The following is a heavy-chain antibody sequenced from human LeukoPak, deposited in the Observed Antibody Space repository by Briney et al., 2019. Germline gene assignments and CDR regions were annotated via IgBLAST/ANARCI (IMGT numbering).Heavy chain of an antibody. D-gene: IGHD3-10*01. Sequence: SETLSLTCTVSGGSISSYYWSWIRQPPGKGLEWIGYIYYSGSTNYNPSLKSRVTISVDTSKNQFSLKLSSVTAADTAVYYCARDKHSILWFGEGDYWGQGTLVTVSS. CDR2: IYYSGST. J-gene: IGHJ4*02. CDR3: ARDKHSILWFGEGDY. V-gene: IGHV4-59*01. CDR1: GGSISSYY.